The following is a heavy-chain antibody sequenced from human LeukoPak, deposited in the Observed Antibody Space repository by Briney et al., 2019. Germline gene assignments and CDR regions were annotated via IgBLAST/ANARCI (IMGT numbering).Heavy chain of an antibody. CDR2: IYYSGST. V-gene: IGHV4-31*03. Sequence: SETLSLTCTVSGGSISSGGYYWSWTRQHPGKGLEWIGYIYYSGSTYYNPSLKSRVTISVDTSKNQFSLKLSSVTAADTAVYYCARSYYGSSGYYGGDAFDIWGQGTMVTVSS. CDR1: GGSISSGGYY. D-gene: IGHD3-22*01. CDR3: ARSYYGSSGYYGGDAFDI. J-gene: IGHJ3*02.